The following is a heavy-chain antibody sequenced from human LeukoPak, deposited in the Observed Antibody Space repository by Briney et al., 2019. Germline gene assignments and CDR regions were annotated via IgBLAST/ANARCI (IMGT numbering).Heavy chain of an antibody. CDR2: FYYTGST. V-gene: IGHV4-59*08. CDR1: GHSISTYY. D-gene: IGHD5-12*01. J-gene: IGHJ4*02. Sequence: SETLSLTCTLSGHSISTYYWSWIRQPPGKGLEWIGYFYYTGSTKYNPSVKSRVTISADMSKNRFYLKLSSVTAADTAVYDCAGGGYSGYDFDYWGQGTLVTVSS. CDR3: AGGGYSGYDFDY.